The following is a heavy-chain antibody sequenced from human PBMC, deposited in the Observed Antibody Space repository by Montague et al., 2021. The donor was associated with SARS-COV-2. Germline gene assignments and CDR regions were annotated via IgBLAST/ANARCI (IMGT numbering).Heavy chain of an antibody. V-gene: IGHV4-59*01. CDR1: GGSISSYY. CDR2: IYYSGST. D-gene: IGHD6-6*01. Sequence: SETLSLTCTVSGGSISSYYWSRIRQPPGKGLEWIGYIYYSGSTNYNPSLKSRVTISVDTSKNQFSLKLSSVTAADTAVYYCARGREYSSSAGFDYWGQGTLVTVSS. J-gene: IGHJ4*02. CDR3: ARGREYSSSAGFDY.